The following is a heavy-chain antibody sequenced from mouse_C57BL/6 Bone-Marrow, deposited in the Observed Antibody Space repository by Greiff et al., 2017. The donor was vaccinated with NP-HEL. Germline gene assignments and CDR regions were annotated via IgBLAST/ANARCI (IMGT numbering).Heavy chain of an antibody. CDR2: IYPRSGNT. J-gene: IGHJ2*01. D-gene: IGHD2-4*01. Sequence: QVQLQQSGAELARPGASVTLSCKASGYTFTSSGISWVKRRTGQGLEWIGEIYPRSGNTYYNEKFKGKAPLTADKSSSTAYMELLSLTSEDSAVYVCASSFDYDWAYYFDYWGQGTTLTVSS. V-gene: IGHV1-81*01. CDR1: GYTFTSSG. CDR3: ASSFDYDWAYYFDY.